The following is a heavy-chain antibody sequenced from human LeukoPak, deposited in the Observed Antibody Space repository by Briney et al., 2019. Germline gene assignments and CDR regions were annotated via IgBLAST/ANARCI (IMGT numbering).Heavy chain of an antibody. Sequence: SETLSLTCTVSGGSISSDTYFWGWIRQPPGKGLEWIANIYFTGNTYYNPSLKSRATISVDTSKNQFSLTLSSVTTADTAVYYCASEAHRGGGFDSWGQGTLVTVSS. CDR3: ASEAHRGGGFDS. CDR2: IYFTGNT. J-gene: IGHJ4*02. V-gene: IGHV4-39*01. D-gene: IGHD3-16*01. CDR1: GGSISSDTYF.